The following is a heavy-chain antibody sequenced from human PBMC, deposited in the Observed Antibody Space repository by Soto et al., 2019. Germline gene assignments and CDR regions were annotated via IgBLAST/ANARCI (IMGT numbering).Heavy chain of an antibody. J-gene: IGHJ5*02. CDR1: GFTFSSYG. CDR3: AKELLYSSSWQESLFDP. CDR2: ISYDGSNK. V-gene: IGHV3-30*18. Sequence: QVQLVESGGGVVQPGRSLRLSCAASGFTFSSYGMHWVRQAPGKGLEWVAVISYDGSNKYYADSVKGRFTISRDNSKNTLYLQMNSLRAEDTAVYYCAKELLYSSSWQESLFDPWGQGTLVTVSS. D-gene: IGHD6-13*01.